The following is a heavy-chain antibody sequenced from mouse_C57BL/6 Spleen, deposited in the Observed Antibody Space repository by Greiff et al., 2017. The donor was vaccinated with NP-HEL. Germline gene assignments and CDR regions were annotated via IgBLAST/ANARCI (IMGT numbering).Heavy chain of an antibody. D-gene: IGHD1-1*01. V-gene: IGHV1-19*01. CDR1: GYTFTDYY. Sequence: VQLQQSGPVLVKPGASVKMSCKASGYTFTDYYMNWVKQSHGKSLEWIGVINPYNGGTSYNQKFKGKATLTVDKSSSTAYMELNSLTSEDSAVYYCARGGFEYGSSFAMGDWGKGTSVTVAS. J-gene: IGHJ4*01. CDR2: INPYNGGT. CDR3: ARGGFEYGSSFAMGD.